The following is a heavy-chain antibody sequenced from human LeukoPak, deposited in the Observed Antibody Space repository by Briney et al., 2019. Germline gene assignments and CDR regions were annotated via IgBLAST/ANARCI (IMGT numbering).Heavy chain of an antibody. D-gene: IGHD5-24*01. CDR1: GDSVSRDSIA. CDR3: TRGLGWPYFDY. V-gene: IGHV6-1*01. Sequence: SQTLSLTCAISGDSVSRDSIAWNWIRQSPSRGLEWLGRTYYRSKWYNDYAVSVKSRITINPDTSKNQFSLQLNSVTPEDTAVYYCTRGLGWPYFDYWGQGTLVTVSS. CDR2: TYYRSKWYN. J-gene: IGHJ4*02.